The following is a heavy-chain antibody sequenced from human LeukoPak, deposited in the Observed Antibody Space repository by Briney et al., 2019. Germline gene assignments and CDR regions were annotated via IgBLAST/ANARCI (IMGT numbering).Heavy chain of an antibody. CDR3: ASGAADIVVVPAALPPLYYYMDV. Sequence: SVKVSCKASGGTFSSYAISWVRQAPGQGLEWMGGIIPIFGTANYAQKFQGRVTITTDESTSTAYMELSSLRSKDTAVYYCASGAADIVVVPAALPPLYYYMDVWGKGTTVTVSS. CDR2: IIPIFGTA. CDR1: GGTFSSYA. J-gene: IGHJ6*03. V-gene: IGHV1-69*05. D-gene: IGHD2-2*01.